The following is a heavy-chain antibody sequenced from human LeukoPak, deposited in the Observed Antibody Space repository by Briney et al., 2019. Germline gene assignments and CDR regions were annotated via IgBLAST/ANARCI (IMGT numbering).Heavy chain of an antibody. D-gene: IGHD6-19*01. CDR1: GYTFTSYG. J-gene: IGHJ5*02. CDR3: AAVAGRNWFDP. CDR2: ISAYNGNT. Sequence: ASVTVSCTASGYTFTSYGISWARQAPGQGLEWMGWISAYNGNTNYAQKLQGRVTMTTDTSTSTAYMELRSLRSDDTAVYYCAAVAGRNWFDPWGQGTLVTVSS. V-gene: IGHV1-18*01.